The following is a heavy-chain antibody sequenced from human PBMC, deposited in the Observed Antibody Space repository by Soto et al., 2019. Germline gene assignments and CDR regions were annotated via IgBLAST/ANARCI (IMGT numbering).Heavy chain of an antibody. V-gene: IGHV1-2*04. CDR2: INPNSGGT. Sequence: ASVKVSCKASGYTFTGYYMHWVRQAPGQGLEWMGWINPNSGGTNYAQKFQGWVTMTRDTSISTAYMELSRLRSEDTAVYYCAREVKYDFWSGPYYYYYGMDVWGQGTTVTVSS. J-gene: IGHJ6*02. CDR1: GYTFTGYY. CDR3: AREVKYDFWSGPYYYYYGMDV. D-gene: IGHD3-3*01.